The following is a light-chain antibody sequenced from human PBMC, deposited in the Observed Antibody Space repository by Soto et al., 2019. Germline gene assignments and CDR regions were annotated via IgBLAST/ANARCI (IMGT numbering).Light chain of an antibody. Sequence: DIQMTQSPSSLSASVGDRVTITCRASLNINTFLNWYQQKPGKDPKLLIYGASSLQSGVPARFSGSGSGTDFTLSINSLQPEDFATYYCQQAYSFPITFGQGTRLEI. V-gene: IGKV1-39*01. CDR3: QQAYSFPIT. J-gene: IGKJ5*01. CDR2: GAS. CDR1: LNINTF.